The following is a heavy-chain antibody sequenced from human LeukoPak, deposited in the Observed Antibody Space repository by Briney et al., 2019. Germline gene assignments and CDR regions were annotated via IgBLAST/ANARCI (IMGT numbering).Heavy chain of an antibody. D-gene: IGHD3-10*01. CDR3: ARVRSGSHNWFDP. Sequence: PSETLSLTCTVSGGSISSYYWSWIRQPPGKGLEWIGYIYYSGSTNYNPSLKSRVTISVDTSKNQFSLKLSSVTAADTAVYYCARVRSGSHNWFDPWGQGTLVTVSS. CDR2: IYYSGST. J-gene: IGHJ5*02. CDR1: GGSISSYY. V-gene: IGHV4-59*01.